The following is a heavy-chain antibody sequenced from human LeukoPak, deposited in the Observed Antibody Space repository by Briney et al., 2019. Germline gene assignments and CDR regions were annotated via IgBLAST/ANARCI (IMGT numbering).Heavy chain of an antibody. Sequence: ASVKVSCKVSGYTLTELSMHWVRQAPGKGLEWMGGFDPEDGETIYAQKFQGRVTMTEDTSTDTAYMELSSLRSEDTAAYYCATDPAYYDSSGYYSEFDPWGQGTLVTVSS. D-gene: IGHD3-22*01. CDR2: FDPEDGET. CDR3: ATDPAYYDSSGYYSEFDP. CDR1: GYTLTELS. V-gene: IGHV1-24*01. J-gene: IGHJ5*02.